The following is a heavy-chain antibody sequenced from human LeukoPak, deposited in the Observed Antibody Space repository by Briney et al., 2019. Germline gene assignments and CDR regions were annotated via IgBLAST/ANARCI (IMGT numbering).Heavy chain of an antibody. V-gene: IGHV4-61*05. CDR1: GGSISSSSYY. Sequence: SETLSLTCTVSGGSISSSSYYWGWIRQPPGKGLEWIGYIYYSGSTNYNPSLKSRVTISVDTSKNQFSLKLSSVTAADTAVYYCARRRDGYTPFAFDYWGQGTLVTVSS. D-gene: IGHD5-24*01. J-gene: IGHJ4*02. CDR2: IYYSGST. CDR3: ARRRDGYTPFAFDY.